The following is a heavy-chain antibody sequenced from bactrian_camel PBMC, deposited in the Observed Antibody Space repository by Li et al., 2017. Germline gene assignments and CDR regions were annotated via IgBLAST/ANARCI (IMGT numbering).Heavy chain of an antibody. Sequence: VQLVESGGDSVQPGGSLRVSCVVSGDTHERRCVGWFRQAPGKEREGVASISKDDVPTYASSVMGRFTIFKDTNKNRLDLQMDSLNPEDTGVYYCAAGVLTMCTAFAIPSFANRGQGTQVTVS. CDR2: ISKDDVP. D-gene: IGHD6*01. J-gene: IGHJ4*01. CDR3: AAGVLTMCTAFAIPSFAN. CDR1: GDTHERRC. V-gene: IGHV3S53*01.